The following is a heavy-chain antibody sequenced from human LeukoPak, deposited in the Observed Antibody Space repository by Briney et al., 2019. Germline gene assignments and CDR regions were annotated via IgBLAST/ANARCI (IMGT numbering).Heavy chain of an antibody. CDR2: IYYSGST. CDR1: GGSISSYY. Sequence: TSETLSLTCTVSGGSISSYYWSWIRQPPGKGLEWIGYIYYSGSTDYTPSLKSRVTISVDTSKNQFSLKLRSMTAADTAVYYCARGGSSWSRSWFDPWGQGTLVTVSS. J-gene: IGHJ5*02. D-gene: IGHD6-13*01. CDR3: ARGGSSWSRSWFDP. V-gene: IGHV4-59*01.